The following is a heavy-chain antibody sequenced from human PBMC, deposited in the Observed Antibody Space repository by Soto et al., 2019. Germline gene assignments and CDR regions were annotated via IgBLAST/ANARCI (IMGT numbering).Heavy chain of an antibody. CDR3: ARDVRLGDYYSYGMDV. CDR1: GFTVSTNY. J-gene: IGHJ6*02. D-gene: IGHD3-10*01. CDR2: IYSDHST. V-gene: IGHV3-53*01. Sequence: EVQVVESGGGLIQPGGSLRLSCAVSGFTVSTNYMNWVRQAPGKGLEWVSVIYSDHSTYYADSVKGRFTISRDSSKXXLYLQMNSLRDDDTAVYYCARDVRLGDYYSYGMDVWGQGTTVTVSS.